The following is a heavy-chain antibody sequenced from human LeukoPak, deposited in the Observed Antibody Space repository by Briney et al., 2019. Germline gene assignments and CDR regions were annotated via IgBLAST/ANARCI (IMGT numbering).Heavy chain of an antibody. V-gene: IGHV3-48*04. CDR2: ISSTGGTI. CDR3: ARVYDSSGYYYLSDAFDI. J-gene: IGHJ3*02. CDR1: GFTFSSNS. D-gene: IGHD3-22*01. Sequence: PGGSLRLSCAASGFTFSSNSMNWVRQAPGKGLEWVSYISSTGGTIYYADSMKGRFTISRDNAKNSLYLQMNSLRAEDTAVYYCARVYDSSGYYYLSDAFDIWGQGTMVTVSS.